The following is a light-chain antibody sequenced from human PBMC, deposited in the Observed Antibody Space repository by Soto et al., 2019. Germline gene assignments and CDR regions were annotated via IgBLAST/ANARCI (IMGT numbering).Light chain of an antibody. CDR1: SSNIGAGYD. Sequence: QSVLTQPPSVSGAPGQRVTISCTGSSSNIGAGYDVHWYQQLPGTAPKLLIYGNSNRPSGVPDRFSGSKSRTSASLAITGLQAEDEADYYCQSYDSSLSGQHAVFGAGTQLTVL. CDR2: GNS. CDR3: QSYDSSLSGQHAV. V-gene: IGLV1-40*01. J-gene: IGLJ7*01.